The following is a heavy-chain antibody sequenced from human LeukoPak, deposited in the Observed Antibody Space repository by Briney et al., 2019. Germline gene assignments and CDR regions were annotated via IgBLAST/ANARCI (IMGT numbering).Heavy chain of an antibody. CDR3: ARAPAAAGALNWFDP. CDR2: IYTSGST. V-gene: IGHV4-4*07. D-gene: IGHD6-13*01. J-gene: IGHJ5*02. Sequence: SETLSLTCTVSGGSISSYYWSWIRQPAGKGLEWIGRIYTSGSTNYNPSLKSRVTMSVDTSKNQFSLKLSSVTAADTAVYYCARAPAAAGALNWFDPWGQGTLVTVSP. CDR1: GGSISSYY.